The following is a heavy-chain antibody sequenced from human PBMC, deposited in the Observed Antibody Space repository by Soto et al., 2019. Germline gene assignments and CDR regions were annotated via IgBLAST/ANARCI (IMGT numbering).Heavy chain of an antibody. D-gene: IGHD3-22*01. CDR2: VFYNGTT. V-gene: IGHV4-61*01. CDR1: GGSVSSGSYY. Sequence: QVQLHESGPGPVKPSETLSLTCTVSGGSVSSGSYYWSWIRQPPGKGLEHIGYVFYNGTTNYNPSLKSRVTMSVDTSRDQFSLRLSSVTAPDTAFYYCARGVTMITGFDYWGQGSLVTVSS. CDR3: ARGVTMITGFDY. J-gene: IGHJ4*02.